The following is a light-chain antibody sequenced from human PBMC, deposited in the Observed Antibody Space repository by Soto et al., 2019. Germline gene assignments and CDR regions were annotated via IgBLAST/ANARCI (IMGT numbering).Light chain of an antibody. CDR3: QFFGSSRYT. Sequence: EIVLTQSPGTLSLSPGERATLACRASQSISSSYLAWYQQKPGQAPRLLIYGASSSATGIPDRFSGSRSGTDFTRTISRLEPEDFAVYYCQFFGSSRYTFGQGTKLEIK. CDR1: QSISSSY. J-gene: IGKJ2*01. V-gene: IGKV3-20*01. CDR2: GAS.